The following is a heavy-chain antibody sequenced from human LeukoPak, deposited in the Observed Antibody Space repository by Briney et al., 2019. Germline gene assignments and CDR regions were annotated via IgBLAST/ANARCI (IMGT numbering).Heavy chain of an antibody. J-gene: IGHJ3*02. CDR2: IYHSGST. CDR3: ARVLEYSLGHAFDI. D-gene: IGHD5-12*01. Sequence: SETLSLTCSVSGGSFSSYYWTWIRQPPGKGLEWIGYIYHSGSTYYNPSLKSRVTISVDRSKNQFSLKLSSVTAADTAVYYCARVLEYSLGHAFDIWGQGTMVTVSS. V-gene: IGHV4-59*12. CDR1: GGSFSSYY.